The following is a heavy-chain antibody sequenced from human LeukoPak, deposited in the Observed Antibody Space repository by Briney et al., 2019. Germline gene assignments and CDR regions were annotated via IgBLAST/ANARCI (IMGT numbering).Heavy chain of an antibody. J-gene: IGHJ4*02. CDR2: IIPIFGTA. Sequence: SVKVSCKASGGTFSSYAISWVRQAPGQGLEWMGGIIPIFGTANYAQKFQGRVTITADESTSTAYMELSSLRSEDTAVYYCAREKYYYDSPAHYWGQGTLVTVSS. CDR1: GGTFSSYA. CDR3: AREKYYYDSPAHY. V-gene: IGHV1-69*13. D-gene: IGHD3-22*01.